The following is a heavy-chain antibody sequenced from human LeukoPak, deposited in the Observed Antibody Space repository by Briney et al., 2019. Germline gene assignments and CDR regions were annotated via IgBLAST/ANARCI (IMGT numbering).Heavy chain of an antibody. V-gene: IGHV4-59*01. CDR3: ARADYGDSYYFDY. Sequence: PSETLSPTCTVSGGSISSYYWSWIRQPPGKGLEWIGYIYYSGSTNYNPSLKSRVTISADTSKNQFSLKLSSVTAADTAVYYCARADYGDSYYFDYWGQGTLVTVSS. D-gene: IGHD4-17*01. CDR2: IYYSGST. J-gene: IGHJ4*02. CDR1: GGSISSYY.